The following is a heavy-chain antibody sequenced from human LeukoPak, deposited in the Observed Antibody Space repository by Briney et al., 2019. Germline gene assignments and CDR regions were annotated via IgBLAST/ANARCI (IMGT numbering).Heavy chain of an antibody. CDR1: EFTVSNNY. D-gene: IGHD6-19*01. J-gene: IGHJ4*02. Sequence: GGSLRLSCAVSEFTVSNNYMSWVRQAPGKGLEWVAVLYSGGNTYYLDSVKGRFTISRDNSKNTLYLQMNSLRAEDTAIYYCARVIAHSSGWGSFDYWGQGTLVTITS. CDR2: LYSGGNT. CDR3: ARVIAHSSGWGSFDY. V-gene: IGHV3-53*01.